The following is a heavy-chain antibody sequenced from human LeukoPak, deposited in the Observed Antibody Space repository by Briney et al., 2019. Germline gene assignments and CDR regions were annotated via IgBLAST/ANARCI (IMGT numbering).Heavy chain of an antibody. CDR3: AKDLLTMIVVVRGLDDAFDI. CDR1: GFTFSSYA. CDR2: ISGSGGST. J-gene: IGHJ3*02. V-gene: IGHV3-23*01. D-gene: IGHD3-22*01. Sequence: GGSLRLSCAASGFTFSSYAMSWVRQAPGKGLEWVSAISGSGGSTYYADSVKGRFTISRDNSKNTLYLQMNSLRAEDTAVYYCAKDLLTMIVVVRGLDDAFDIWGQGTMVTVSS.